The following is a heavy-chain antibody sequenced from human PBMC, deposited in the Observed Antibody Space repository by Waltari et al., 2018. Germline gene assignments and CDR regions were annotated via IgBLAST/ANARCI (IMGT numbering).Heavy chain of an antibody. Sequence: QVQLVQSGAEVKKPGASVKVSCKASGYTFTGYYMHWVRQAPGQGLEWMGWINPNSGGTNYAQKCQGRVTMTRDTSISTAYMELSRLRSDDTAVYYCARTAITIFGVVIHFDYWGQGTLVTVSS. CDR2: INPNSGGT. J-gene: IGHJ4*02. D-gene: IGHD3-3*01. V-gene: IGHV1-2*02. CDR1: GYTFTGYY. CDR3: ARTAITIFGVVIHFDY.